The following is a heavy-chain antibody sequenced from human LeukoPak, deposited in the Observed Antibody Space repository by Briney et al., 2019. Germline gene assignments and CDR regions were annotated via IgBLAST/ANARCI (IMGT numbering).Heavy chain of an antibody. D-gene: IGHD2-8*01. CDR3: AKGSDSGLGGVYHTADY. CDR1: GFIFSSYA. Sequence: SGGSLRLSCAASGFIFSSYAMSWVRQAPGKGLEWVSTITSSGGGTYYADSVKGRFTISRDNSKNTLSVQMNSLRAEDTAVYYCAKGSDSGLGGVYHTADYWGQGVLVTISS. J-gene: IGHJ4*02. V-gene: IGHV3-23*01. CDR2: ITSSGGGT.